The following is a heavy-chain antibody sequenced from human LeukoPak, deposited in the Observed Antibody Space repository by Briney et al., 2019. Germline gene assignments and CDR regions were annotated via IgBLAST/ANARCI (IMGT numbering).Heavy chain of an antibody. CDR2: IYYSGST. J-gene: IGHJ5*02. CDR3: ARRSSSSWYEANWFDP. D-gene: IGHD6-13*01. V-gene: IGHV4-59*08. Sequence: KTSETLSLTCTVSGGSISSYYWSWIRQPPGKGLEWIGYIYYSGSTNYNPSLKSRVTISVDTSKNQFSLKLSSVTAADMAVYYCARRSSSSWYEANWFDPWGQGTLVTVSS. CDR1: GGSISSYY.